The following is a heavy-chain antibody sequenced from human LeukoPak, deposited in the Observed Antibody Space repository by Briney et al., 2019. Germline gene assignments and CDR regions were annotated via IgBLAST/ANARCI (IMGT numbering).Heavy chain of an antibody. CDR2: TSGSGGST. V-gene: IGHV3-23*01. CDR1: GFTFSSYA. D-gene: IGHD5-18*01. Sequence: PGGSLRLSCAASGFTFSSYAMSWVREAPGRGREWVSATSGSGGSTYCADSVKGRFTISRDNSKNTLYLEMNSLRAEDTAVYYCAKEVTAHFDYWGQGTLVTVSS. CDR3: AKEVTAHFDY. J-gene: IGHJ4*02.